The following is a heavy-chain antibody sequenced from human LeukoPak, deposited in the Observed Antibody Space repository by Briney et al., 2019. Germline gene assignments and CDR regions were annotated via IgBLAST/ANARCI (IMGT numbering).Heavy chain of an antibody. CDR3: ASGDCSSTSCYTFYY. J-gene: IGHJ4*02. D-gene: IGHD2-2*02. Sequence: RGSLRLSCAASGLTFSSYAMHWVRQAPGKGLEYVSAISSNGGSTYYENSVKGRFTISRDNSKNTLYLQMGSLRAEDMAVYYCASGDCSSTSCYTFYYWGQGTLVTVSS. V-gene: IGHV3-64*01. CDR2: ISSNGGST. CDR1: GLTFSSYA.